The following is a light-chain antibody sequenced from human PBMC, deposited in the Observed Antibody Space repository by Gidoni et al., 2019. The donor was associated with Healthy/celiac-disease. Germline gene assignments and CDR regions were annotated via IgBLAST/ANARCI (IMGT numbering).Light chain of an antibody. J-gene: IGLJ2*01. Sequence: QSALTPPPSASGSPGQSVTISCTGTSSDVGGYNYVSWYQQHPGKAPKLMIYEVSKRPSGVPDRVFCSKSGNTASLTVSGLQAEDEADYYCSSYAGSNSFVVFGGGTKLTVL. CDR2: EVS. V-gene: IGLV2-8*01. CDR1: SSDVGGYNY. CDR3: SSYAGSNSFVV.